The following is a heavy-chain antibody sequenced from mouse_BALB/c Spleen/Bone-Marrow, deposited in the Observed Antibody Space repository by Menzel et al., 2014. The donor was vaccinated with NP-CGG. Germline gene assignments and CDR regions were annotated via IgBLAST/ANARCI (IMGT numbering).Heavy chain of an antibody. CDR1: GYTFTSYW. CDR3: ARWLLPSYYAMDY. J-gene: IGHJ4*01. Sequence: DLVKPGASVKLSCKASGYTFTSYWINWIKQRPGQGLEWIGRIAPGSGSTYYNEMFKGKATLTVDTSSSTAYIQLSSLSSEDSAVYFCARWLLPSYYAMDYWGQGTSVTVSS. CDR2: IAPGSGST. V-gene: IGHV1S41*01. D-gene: IGHD2-3*01.